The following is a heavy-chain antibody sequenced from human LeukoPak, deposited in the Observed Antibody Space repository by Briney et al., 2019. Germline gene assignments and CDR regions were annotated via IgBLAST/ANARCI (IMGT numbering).Heavy chain of an antibody. V-gene: IGHV4-34*01. D-gene: IGHD3-10*01. Sequence: SETLSLTCAVYGGSFSGYYWSWIRKPPGKGLEWIGEINHSGSTNYNPSLKSRVTISVDTSKNQFSLKLSSVTAADTAVYYCARVRRRDSGSKHLDYWGQGTLVTVSS. J-gene: IGHJ4*02. CDR2: INHSGST. CDR3: ARVRRRDSGSKHLDY. CDR1: GGSFSGYY.